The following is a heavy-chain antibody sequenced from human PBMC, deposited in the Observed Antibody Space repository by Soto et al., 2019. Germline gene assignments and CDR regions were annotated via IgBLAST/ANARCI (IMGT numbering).Heavy chain of an antibody. CDR3: AGDSSGYWGINY. J-gene: IGHJ4*02. V-gene: IGHV1-69*01. D-gene: IGHD3-22*01. CDR1: GGTFSSDA. Sequence: QVHLVQSGAEVKKPGSSVKVSCKASGGTFSSDAINWVRQAPGQGLEWMGVIIPSLGTPNYAQKFQGRVTITADETTNAACMELSSLTSEDTALYCCAGDSSGYWGINYWGQGTLVTVSS. CDR2: IIPSLGTP.